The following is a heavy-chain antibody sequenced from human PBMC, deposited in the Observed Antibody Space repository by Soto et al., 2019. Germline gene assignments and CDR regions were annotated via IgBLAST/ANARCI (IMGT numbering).Heavy chain of an antibody. CDR1: GFTFSSYS. Sequence: GGSLRLSCAASGFTFSSYSMNWVRQAPGKGLEWVSSISSSSSYIYYADSVKGRFTISRDNAKNSLYLQMNSLRAEDTAVYYCARDAGGLWFGELYFLSGANYYYGMDVWGQGTTVTVSS. J-gene: IGHJ6*02. CDR3: ARDAGGLWFGELYFLSGANYYYGMDV. CDR2: ISSSSSYI. D-gene: IGHD3-10*01. V-gene: IGHV3-21*01.